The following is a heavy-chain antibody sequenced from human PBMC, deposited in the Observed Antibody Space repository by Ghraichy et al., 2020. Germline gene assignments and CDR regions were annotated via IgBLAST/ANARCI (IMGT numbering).Heavy chain of an antibody. J-gene: IGHJ3*02. Sequence: LSLTCTFSGFSLSTSGMCVSWIRQPPGKALEWLALIDWDDDKYYSTSLKTRLTISKDTSKNQVVLTMTNMDPVDTATYYCARIVGGFAAPYAFDIWGQGTMVTVSS. V-gene: IGHV2-70*01. D-gene: IGHD3-10*01. CDR3: ARIVGGFAAPYAFDI. CDR1: GFSLSTSGMC. CDR2: IDWDDDK.